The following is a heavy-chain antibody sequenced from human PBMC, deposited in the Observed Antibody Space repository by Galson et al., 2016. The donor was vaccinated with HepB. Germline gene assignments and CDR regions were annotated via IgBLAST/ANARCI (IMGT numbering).Heavy chain of an antibody. Sequence: GEGLEWVSTITGNGGSTYYADSVKGRFTISRDNAKNSLYLQMNSLRAEDTAVYYCAQYYYDSSGYVEYFQNWGQGSRVTVSS. D-gene: IGHD3-22*01. CDR3: AQYYYDSSGYVEYFQN. CDR2: ITGNGGST. V-gene: IGHV3-23*01. J-gene: IGHJ1*01.